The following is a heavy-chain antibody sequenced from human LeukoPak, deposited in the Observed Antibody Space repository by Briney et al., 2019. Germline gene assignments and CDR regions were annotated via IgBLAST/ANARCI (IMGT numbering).Heavy chain of an antibody. V-gene: IGHV1-69*06. CDR3: ARAPRTAMVDY. Sequence: GASVKVSCKASGGTFSSYAISWVRQAPGQGLEWMGRIITIFGTANYAQKFQGRVTITADKSTSTAYMELSSLRSEDTAVYYCARAPRTAMVDYWGQGTLVTVSS. CDR1: GGTFSSYA. CDR2: IITIFGTA. J-gene: IGHJ4*02. D-gene: IGHD5-18*01.